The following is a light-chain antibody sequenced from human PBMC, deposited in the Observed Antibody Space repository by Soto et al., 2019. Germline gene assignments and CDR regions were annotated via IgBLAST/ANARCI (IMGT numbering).Light chain of an antibody. Sequence: PGIVLSSPGDRATLSCRARQSVNSNYLAWYQQKPGQAPRLLIYGASSRATGIPDRFSGSGSGTDFTLTISRLEPEDFAVYYCQQYGSSPQTFGQGTKVDIK. J-gene: IGKJ1*01. CDR3: QQYGSSPQT. V-gene: IGKV3-20*01. CDR2: GAS. CDR1: QSVNSNY.